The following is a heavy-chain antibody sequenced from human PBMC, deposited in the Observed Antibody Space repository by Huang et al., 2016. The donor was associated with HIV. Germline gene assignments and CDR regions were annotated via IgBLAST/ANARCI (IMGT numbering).Heavy chain of an antibody. CDR2: INPSGGGA. D-gene: IGHD2-21*01. J-gene: IGHJ4*02. CDR1: GYSFTGYF. CDR3: AREDGGESGYPTTVWLH. Sequence: QVRLVQSGAEVRKPGASVKISCKASGYSFTGYFIQWVRQAPGQGLEGVGRINPSGGGASSAQKFRGRVTMTSDTSTRTVYLELRSLIFEDTAVYYCAREDGGESGYPTTVWLHWGQGALVTVSS. V-gene: IGHV1-46*01.